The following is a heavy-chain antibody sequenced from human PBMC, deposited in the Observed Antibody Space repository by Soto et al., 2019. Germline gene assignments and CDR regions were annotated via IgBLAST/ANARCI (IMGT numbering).Heavy chain of an antibody. Sequence: QVQLVQSAGEVKQPGASVRVSCKASGYTFTSFGITWVRQAPGQGLEWMGWISPNSGDTRYAQNLQGRVTMTTDKYTSTAYMELRSLTSDDTALYYCAREMWTLNGPQNFFDYWGQVALVTVSS. V-gene: IGHV1-18*01. CDR3: AREMWTLNGPQNFFDY. CDR1: GYTFTSFG. J-gene: IGHJ4*02. D-gene: IGHD2-21*01. CDR2: ISPNSGDT.